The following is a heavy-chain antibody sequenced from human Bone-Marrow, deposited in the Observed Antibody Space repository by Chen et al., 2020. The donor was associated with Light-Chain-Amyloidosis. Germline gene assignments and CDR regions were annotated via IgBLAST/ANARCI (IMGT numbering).Heavy chain of an antibody. D-gene: IGHD5-12*01. CDR3: ASRRDGYNFDY. CDR2: IYPDDSDA. CDR1: GYTFPNYW. J-gene: IGHJ4*02. V-gene: IGHV5-51*01. Sequence: VQLEQPGPELKKPGESLKISCKGSGYTFPNYWTGWVRQMPGKGLEWMGVIYPDDSDARYSPSFEGQVTISADKSITTAYLQWRSLKASDTAMYYCASRRDGYNFDYWGQGTLVTVSS.